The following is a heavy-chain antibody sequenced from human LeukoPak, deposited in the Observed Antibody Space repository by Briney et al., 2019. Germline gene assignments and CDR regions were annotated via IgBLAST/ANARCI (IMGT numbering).Heavy chain of an antibody. CDR2: MYYRGST. J-gene: IGHJ4*02. V-gene: IGHV4-39*07. D-gene: IGHD3-16*01. CDR3: ARGHRVRGSKIRRGSLDY. Sequence: PSETLSLTCTVSGGFISGSTYYWGWIRQSPGKGLEWIGSMYYRGSTNYNPSLKSRVTISVDTSKNQFSLKLSSVTAADTAVYYCARGHRVRGSKIRRGSLDYWGQGTLVTVSS. CDR1: GGFISGSTYY.